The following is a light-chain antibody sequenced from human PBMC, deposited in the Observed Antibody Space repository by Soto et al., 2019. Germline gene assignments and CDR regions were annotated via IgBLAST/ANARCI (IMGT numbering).Light chain of an antibody. Sequence: QSVLTQPASVSGSHGQSITISCTGTSSDVGAYNLVSWYQQHPGKAPKLMIYEVSKWPSGVSNRFSGSKFGNTASLTISGLQGEDEADYYCCSYAGSKTPWVFGGGTKLTVL. CDR3: CSYAGSKTPWV. J-gene: IGLJ3*02. CDR1: SSDVGAYNL. V-gene: IGLV2-23*02. CDR2: EVS.